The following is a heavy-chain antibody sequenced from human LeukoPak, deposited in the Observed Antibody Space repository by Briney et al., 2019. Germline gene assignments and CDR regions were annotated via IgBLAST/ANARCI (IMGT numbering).Heavy chain of an antibody. CDR3: ARERGIVVVPAANTPPYYYYMDV. D-gene: IGHD2-2*01. V-gene: IGHV3-23*01. CDR1: GFPLSSYA. CDR2: TSSSDAGT. J-gene: IGHJ6*03. Sequence: GGSLRLSCAAFGFPLSSYAMSWVRQAPGKGLEWVSATSSSDAGTYHADSVRGRFTISRDNAKNSLYLQMNSLRAEDTAVYYCARERGIVVVPAANTPPYYYYMDVWGKGTTVTVSS.